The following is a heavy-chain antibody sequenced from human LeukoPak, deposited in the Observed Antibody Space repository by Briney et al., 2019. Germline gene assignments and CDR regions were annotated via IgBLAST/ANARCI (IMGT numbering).Heavy chain of an antibody. D-gene: IGHD3-9*01. CDR1: GGSISSSSYY. CDR3: ARQYYDILTGYRPFDY. J-gene: IGHJ4*02. Sequence: PSETLSLTCTVPGGSISSSSYYWGWIRQPPGKGLEWIGSIYYSGSTYYNPSLKSRVTISVDTSKNQFSLKLSSVTAADTAVYYCARQYYDILTGYRPFDYWGQGTLVTVSS. V-gene: IGHV4-39*07. CDR2: IYYSGST.